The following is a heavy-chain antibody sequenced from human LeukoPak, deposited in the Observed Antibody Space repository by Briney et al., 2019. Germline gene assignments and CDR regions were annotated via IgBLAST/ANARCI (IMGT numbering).Heavy chain of an antibody. CDR2: ISAYNGNT. CDR1: GYTFTSYG. CDR3: ARYPMIVVVNYYYYYMDV. J-gene: IGHJ6*03. Sequence: AASVTVSCKASGYTFTSYGISWVRQAPGQGLEWMGWISAYNGNTNYAQKLQGRVTMTTDTSTSTAYMELRSLRSDDTAVYYCARYPMIVVVNYYYYYMDVWGKGTTVTVSS. V-gene: IGHV1-18*01. D-gene: IGHD3-22*01.